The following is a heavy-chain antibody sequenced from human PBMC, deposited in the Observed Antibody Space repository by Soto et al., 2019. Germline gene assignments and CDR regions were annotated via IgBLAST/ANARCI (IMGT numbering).Heavy chain of an antibody. D-gene: IGHD2-2*01. CDR3: ARQSPDYQNYFDF. Sequence: GGSLRLSCAASGFTFGSYWMHWVRQAPGKGLVWISRINNDGRSTIYADSVKGRFTFSRDNAKNTLYVQMNSLRAEDTAVYFCARQSPDYQNYFDFWGQGTLVTVSS. V-gene: IGHV3-74*01. J-gene: IGHJ4*02. CDR2: INNDGRST. CDR1: GFTFGSYW.